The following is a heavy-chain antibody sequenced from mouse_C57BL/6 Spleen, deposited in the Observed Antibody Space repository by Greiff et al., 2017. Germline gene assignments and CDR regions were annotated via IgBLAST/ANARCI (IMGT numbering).Heavy chain of an antibody. Sequence: QVQLQQPGAELVKPGASVKMSCKASGYTFTSYWITWVKQRPGQGLAWIGDIYPGSGSTNYNEKFKSKATLTVDTSSSTAYMQLSSLTSEDSAVYYCARDYYGSSNYFDYWGQGTTLTVSS. J-gene: IGHJ2*01. CDR3: ARDYYGSSNYFDY. V-gene: IGHV1-55*01. D-gene: IGHD1-1*01. CDR1: GYTFTSYW. CDR2: IYPGSGST.